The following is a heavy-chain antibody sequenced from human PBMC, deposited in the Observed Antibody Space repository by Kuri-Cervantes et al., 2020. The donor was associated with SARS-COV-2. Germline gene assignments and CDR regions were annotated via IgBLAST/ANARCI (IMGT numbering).Heavy chain of an antibody. CDR1: GFTFKTYT. V-gene: IGHV3-21*01. Sequence: GESLKISCVPSGFTFKTYTMSWVRQAPGKALEWVSSISGSGSYIYYADSVKGRFTISRDDAKNSLYLQMNSLRGEDTAVYYCARGHCSSTSCYINYYYYMDVWGKGTTVTVSS. J-gene: IGHJ6*03. CDR2: ISGSGSYI. CDR3: ARGHCSSTSCYINYYYYMDV. D-gene: IGHD2-2*01.